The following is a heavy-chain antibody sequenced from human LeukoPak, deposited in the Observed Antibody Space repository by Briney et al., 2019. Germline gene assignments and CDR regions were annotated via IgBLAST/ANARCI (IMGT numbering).Heavy chain of an antibody. Sequence: GGSLRLSCAASGFTFSSYAMSWVRQAPGKGLEWVSGISGSGGNTYYADSVKGRFTISRDNSKNTLYLRMNSLRAEDTAVYYCAKHRAAVVTDFDYWGQGTLVTVSS. D-gene: IGHD4-23*01. CDR2: ISGSGGNT. V-gene: IGHV3-23*01. J-gene: IGHJ4*02. CDR3: AKHRAAVVTDFDY. CDR1: GFTFSSYA.